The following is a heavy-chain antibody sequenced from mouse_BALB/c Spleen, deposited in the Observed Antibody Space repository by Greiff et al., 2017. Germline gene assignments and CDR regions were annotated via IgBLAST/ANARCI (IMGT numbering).Heavy chain of an antibody. J-gene: IGHJ2*01. V-gene: IGHV1-82*01. D-gene: IGHD1-2*01. CDR1: GYAFSSSW. CDR3: ARHHYYGYYFDY. Sequence: VQLQQSGPELVKPGASVKISCKASGYAFSSSWMNWVKQRPGQGLEWIGRIYPGDGDTNYNGKFKGKATLTADKSSSTAYMQLSSLTSVDSAVYFGARHHYYGYYFDYWGQGTTLTVSS. CDR2: IYPGDGDT.